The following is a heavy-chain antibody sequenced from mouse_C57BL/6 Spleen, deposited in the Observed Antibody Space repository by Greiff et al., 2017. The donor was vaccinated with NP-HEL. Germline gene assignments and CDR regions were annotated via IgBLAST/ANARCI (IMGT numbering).Heavy chain of an antibody. CDR1: GYTFTGYW. J-gene: IGHJ2*01. CDR2: ILPGSGST. D-gene: IGHD1-1*01. V-gene: IGHV1-9*01. Sequence: QVQLQQSGAELMKPGASVKLSCKATGYTFTGYWIEWVKQRPGHGLEWIGEILPGSGSTNYNEKFKGKATFTVDTSSNTAYMQLSSLTAEDSAIYCCASQPYSNTVVATDYWGKGTTLTVSS. CDR3: ASQPYSNTVVATDY.